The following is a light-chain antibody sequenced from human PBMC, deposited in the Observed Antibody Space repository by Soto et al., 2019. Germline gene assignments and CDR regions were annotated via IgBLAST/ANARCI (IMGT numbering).Light chain of an antibody. CDR1: SSDVGSYNY. CDR3: SSYRSSSTYV. CDR2: EVT. J-gene: IGLJ1*01. V-gene: IGLV2-14*01. Sequence: QSALTQPASVSGSPGQSITISCTGTSSDVGSYNYVSWHQQHPGQAPRLMIYEVTHRASGVPDRFSASKSGNTASLTSSGLQAGDEADYYCSSYRSSSTYVFGTGTKLTVL.